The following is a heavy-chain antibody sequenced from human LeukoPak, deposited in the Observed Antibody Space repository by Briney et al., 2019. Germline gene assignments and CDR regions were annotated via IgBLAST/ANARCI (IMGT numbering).Heavy chain of an antibody. CDR1: GLTLSSHD. Sequence: PGGSLRLSRAASGLTLSSHDMRWVRQAPGKGLEWVSAIRGCGGSTYYADSVNGRFIISRDNSKNTLYLQMNSLRAEDTAVYYCAGAGGYYDSSGYYPSGYWGQGTLVTVSS. D-gene: IGHD3-22*01. V-gene: IGHV3-23*01. J-gene: IGHJ4*02. CDR3: AGAGGYYDSSGYYPSGY. CDR2: IRGCGGST.